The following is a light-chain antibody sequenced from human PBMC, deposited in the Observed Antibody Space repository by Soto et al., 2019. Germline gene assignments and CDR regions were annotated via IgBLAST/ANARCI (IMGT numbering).Light chain of an antibody. J-gene: IGLJ1*01. Sequence: QSVLTQPASVSGSPGQSITISCTGTSSDVGGYNYVSWYQQHPGKAPKLMIYDVSNRPSGVSNRFPGSKSGNTASLTISGLQAEDEADYYCNSYTSSSTPYVFGTGTKVTVL. CDR2: DVS. CDR3: NSYTSSSTPYV. V-gene: IGLV2-14*01. CDR1: SSDVGGYNY.